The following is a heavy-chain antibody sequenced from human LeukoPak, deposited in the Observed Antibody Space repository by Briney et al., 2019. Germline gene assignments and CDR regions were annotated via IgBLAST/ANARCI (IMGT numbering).Heavy chain of an antibody. CDR1: GYTFTDYY. J-gene: IGHJ4*02. D-gene: IGHD1-26*01. CDR3: ARDYSGSYTH. V-gene: IGHV1-2*06. Sequence: GASVKVSCKASGYTFTDYYIHWVRQAPGQGLEWMALIHQNSGDTYYAQKFRGRVTMTRDTSISTAYMELNRLTSDDTAVYYCARDYSGSYTHWAQGTLVTISS. CDR2: IHQNSGDT.